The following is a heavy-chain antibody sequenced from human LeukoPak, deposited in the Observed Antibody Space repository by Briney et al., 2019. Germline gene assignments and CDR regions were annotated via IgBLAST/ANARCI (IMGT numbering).Heavy chain of an antibody. Sequence: TLSLTCTVPGGSISSGGYYWSWIRQHPGKGLEWIGYIYYSGSTYYNPSLKSRVTISVDTSKNQFSLKLSSVTAADTAVYYCARDRDTAEGGNWFDPWGQGTLVTVSS. CDR2: IYYSGST. V-gene: IGHV4-31*03. CDR3: ARDRDTAEGGNWFDP. CDR1: GGSISSGGYY. D-gene: IGHD5-18*01. J-gene: IGHJ5*02.